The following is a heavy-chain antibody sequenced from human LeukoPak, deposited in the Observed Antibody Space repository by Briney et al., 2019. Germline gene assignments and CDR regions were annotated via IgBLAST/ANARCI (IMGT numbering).Heavy chain of an antibody. V-gene: IGHV4-34*01. Sequence: SETLSLTCAVYGGSFSGYYWSWIRQPPGKGLEWIGEINHSGSTNYNPSLKSRVTISVDTSKNQFSLKLSSVTAADTAVYYCARGSGRKAYRYWGQGTLVAVSS. CDR1: GGSFSGYY. CDR3: ARGSGRKAYRY. D-gene: IGHD3-10*01. J-gene: IGHJ4*02. CDR2: INHSGST.